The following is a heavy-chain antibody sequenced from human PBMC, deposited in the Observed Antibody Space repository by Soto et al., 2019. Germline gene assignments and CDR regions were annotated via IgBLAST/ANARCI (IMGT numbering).Heavy chain of an antibody. CDR3: ARDSGYSYGSTYYYYYGMDV. D-gene: IGHD5-18*01. CDR1: GGSISSAAYY. CDR2: ISHSGST. Sequence: SETLSLTCTVSGGSISSAAYYWSWIRQHPGKGLEWIGYISHSGSTYYTPSLKSRVIISADTSKNQFSVNLTSVTAADTAVYYCARDSGYSYGSTYYYYYGMDVWGQGTTVTVSS. J-gene: IGHJ6*02. V-gene: IGHV4-31*03.